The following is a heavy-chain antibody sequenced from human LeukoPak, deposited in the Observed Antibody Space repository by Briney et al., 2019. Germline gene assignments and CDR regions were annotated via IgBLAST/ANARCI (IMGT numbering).Heavy chain of an antibody. CDR3: AREDEREWLRSGTFDY. Sequence: ASVKVSCKASGGTFSSYAISWVRQAPGQGLEWMGGIIPIFGTANYAQKFQGRVTITADESTSTAYMELSSLRSEDTAVYYCAREDEREWLRSGTFDYWGQGTLVTVSS. D-gene: IGHD5-12*01. CDR1: GGTFSSYA. V-gene: IGHV1-69*13. J-gene: IGHJ4*02. CDR2: IIPIFGTA.